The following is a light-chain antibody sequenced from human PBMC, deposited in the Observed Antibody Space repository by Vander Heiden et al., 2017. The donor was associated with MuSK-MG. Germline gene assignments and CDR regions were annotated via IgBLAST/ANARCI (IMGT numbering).Light chain of an antibody. CDR3: NYQDSGGSRVV. J-gene: IGLJ2*01. V-gene: IGLV3-19*01. CDR2: GKN. Sequence: SSELTQDPAVPVALGQTVRTTCQGDSLRSSYPSWYQQKPGQAPVLFIDGKNSRPSGTTDRFAGSSSETRASSTITGGQAEDKADDDCNYQDSGGSRVVFGGGTKLTVL. CDR1: SLRSSY.